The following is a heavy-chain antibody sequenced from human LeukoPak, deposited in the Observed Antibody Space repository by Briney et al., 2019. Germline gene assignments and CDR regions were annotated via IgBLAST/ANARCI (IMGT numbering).Heavy chain of an antibody. CDR2: ISWNSGSI. Sequence: GGSLRLSCAASGFTFDDYAMHWVRQAPGKGLEWVSGISWNSGSIGYADSVKGRFTISRDNAKNSLYLQMNSLRAEDTALYYCARDLGIYGSGGANDYWGQGTLVTVSS. CDR3: ARDLGIYGSGGANDY. CDR1: GFTFDDYA. J-gene: IGHJ4*02. V-gene: IGHV3-9*01. D-gene: IGHD3-10*01.